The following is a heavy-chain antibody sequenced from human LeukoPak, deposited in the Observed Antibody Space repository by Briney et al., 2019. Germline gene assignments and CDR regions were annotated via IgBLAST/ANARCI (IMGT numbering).Heavy chain of an antibody. CDR2: INAGNGNT. CDR1: GYTFTSYA. CDR3: ARDLGDHLYSLDY. V-gene: IGHV1-3*01. D-gene: IGHD2-21*02. J-gene: IGHJ4*02. Sequence: ASVKVSCKASGYTFTSYAMHWVRQAPGQRLEWMGWINAGNGNTKYSQKFQGRVTITGDTSASTAYMELSSLRSDDTAVYYCARDLGDHLYSLDYWGQGTLVTVSS.